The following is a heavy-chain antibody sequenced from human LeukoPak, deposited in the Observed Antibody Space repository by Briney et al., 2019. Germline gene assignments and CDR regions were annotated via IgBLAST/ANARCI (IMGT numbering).Heavy chain of an antibody. CDR1: GYTFTTYG. J-gene: IGHJ4*02. D-gene: IGHD2-15*01. CDR3: ARDCGGGTCYAMEAY. V-gene: IGHV1-18*01. CDR2: ISAHNGNT. Sequence: GASVKVSCKASGYTFTTYGISWVRQAPGQGLEWVGWISAHNGNTNYAQRFQGRVTMTTDTSTSTAYMELRSLRSDDTAVYYCARDCGGGTCYAMEAYWGQGTLVTVSS.